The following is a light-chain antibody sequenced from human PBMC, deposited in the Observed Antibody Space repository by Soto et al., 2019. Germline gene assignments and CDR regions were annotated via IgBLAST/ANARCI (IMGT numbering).Light chain of an antibody. J-gene: IGKJ4*01. V-gene: IGKV3-20*01. CDR3: QQYGSSPTT. CDR1: QSVSSSY. CDR2: GAS. Sequence: EIVLTQSPGALSLSPGERATLSCRASQSVSSSYLAWYQQKPGQAPRLLIYGASSRATGIPARFSGSGSGTDFNLTISRLEPEDFAVYYCQQYGSSPTTFGGGTKVEIK.